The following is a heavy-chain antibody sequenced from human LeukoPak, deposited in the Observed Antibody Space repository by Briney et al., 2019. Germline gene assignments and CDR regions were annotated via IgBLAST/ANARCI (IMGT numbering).Heavy chain of an antibody. Sequence: GSVKVSCKASGYTFTSYDINWVRQATGQGLEWMGWMNPNSGNTGYAQKFQGRATMTRNTSISTAYMELSSLRSEDTAVYYCARGHWGSRDAFDIWGQGTMVTVSS. CDR2: MNPNSGNT. CDR3: ARGHWGSRDAFDI. CDR1: GYTFTSYD. D-gene: IGHD7-27*01. V-gene: IGHV1-8*01. J-gene: IGHJ3*02.